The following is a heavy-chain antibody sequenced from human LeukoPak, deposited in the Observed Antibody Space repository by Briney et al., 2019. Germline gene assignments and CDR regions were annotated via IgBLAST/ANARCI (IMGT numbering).Heavy chain of an antibody. CDR1: GGSTSSSSYY. V-gene: IGHV4-39*01. Sequence: SETLSLTCTVSGGSTSSSSYYWGWIRQPPGKGLEWIGSIYYSGSTYYNPSLKSRVTMSVDTSKNQYSLKLSSVTAADTAVYFCARLAVRTNSVSDYWGQGTLVTVSS. CDR2: IYYSGST. CDR3: ARLAVRTNSVSDY. J-gene: IGHJ4*02. D-gene: IGHD3-10*01.